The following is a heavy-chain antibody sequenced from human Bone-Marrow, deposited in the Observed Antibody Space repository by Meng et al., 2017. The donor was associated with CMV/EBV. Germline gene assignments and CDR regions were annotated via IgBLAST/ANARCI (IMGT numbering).Heavy chain of an antibody. V-gene: IGHV3-48*03. CDR2: ISSSGSTI. J-gene: IGHJ4*02. D-gene: IGHD1-26*01. Sequence: GESLKISCAASGFTFSSYEMNWVRQAPGKGLEWVSYISSSGSTIYYADSVKGRFTISRDNAKNSLYLQMNSLRAEDTAVYYCAREGGSYYGGYYFDYWGQGTLVTASS. CDR1: GFTFSSYE. CDR3: AREGGSYYGGYYFDY.